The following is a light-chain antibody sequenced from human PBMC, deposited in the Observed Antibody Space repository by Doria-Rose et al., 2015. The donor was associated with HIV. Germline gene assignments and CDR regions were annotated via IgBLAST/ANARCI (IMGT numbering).Light chain of an antibody. J-gene: IGKJ1*01. CDR3: HQYGTSWT. V-gene: IGKV3-20*01. CDR2: DGS. Sequence: IALTQSPGTLPLSPGERATLSCRASQRSSSTYLAWYQQKPGQAPSLLIYDGSTRATGIPDRFSASGSGTDFTLTINRLEPEDFALYYCHQYGTSWTFGQGTKVEI. CDR1: QRSSSTY.